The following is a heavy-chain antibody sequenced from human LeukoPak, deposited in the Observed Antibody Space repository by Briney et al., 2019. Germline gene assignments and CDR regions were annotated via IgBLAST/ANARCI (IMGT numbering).Heavy chain of an antibody. Sequence: SETLSLTCAVYGGSFSGYYWSWIRQPPGKGLGWIGEINHSGSTNYNPSLKSRVTISVDTSKNQFSLKLSSVTAADTAVYYCASTAVAGKSYFDYWGQGTLVTVSS. D-gene: IGHD6-19*01. CDR1: GGSFSGYY. CDR3: ASTAVAGKSYFDY. CDR2: INHSGST. J-gene: IGHJ4*02. V-gene: IGHV4-34*01.